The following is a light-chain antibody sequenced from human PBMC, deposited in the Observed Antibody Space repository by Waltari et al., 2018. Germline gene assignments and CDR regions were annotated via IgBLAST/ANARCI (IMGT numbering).Light chain of an antibody. Sequence: QSALTQPASVSGSPGQSITISCTGTSSDLDDYKYVSWYPQHSGKAPKLMIFDVSNWPSGVSYRFSGSKSGNTATLTISGLQAEDEADYYCSAYTSSSTVIFGGGTKLTVL. CDR2: DVS. V-gene: IGLV2-14*03. J-gene: IGLJ2*01. CDR1: SSDLDDYKY. CDR3: SAYTSSSTVI.